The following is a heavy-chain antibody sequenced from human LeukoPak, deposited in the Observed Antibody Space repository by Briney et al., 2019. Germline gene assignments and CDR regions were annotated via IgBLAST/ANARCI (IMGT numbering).Heavy chain of an antibody. Sequence: PGGSLRLSCAASGFTFSNYGMSWVRQAPGKGLEWVSAISGSGGSTYYADSVKGRFNISRDNSKNTLYLQMNSLRAEDTAVFYSRRSRHTIFPKEVYYYMDVWGKGTTVTVSS. CDR3: RRSRHTIFPKEVYYYMDV. CDR2: ISGSGGST. D-gene: IGHD3-9*01. V-gene: IGHV3-23*01. J-gene: IGHJ6*03. CDR1: GFTFSNYG.